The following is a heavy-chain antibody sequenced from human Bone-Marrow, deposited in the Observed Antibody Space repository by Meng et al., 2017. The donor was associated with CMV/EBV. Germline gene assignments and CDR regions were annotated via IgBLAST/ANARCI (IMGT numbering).Heavy chain of an antibody. CDR3: ARGGVVVVPAAISYYYYGMDV. J-gene: IGHJ6*02. Sequence: EGSLTLSCAASGFTFSSYAMHWVRPAPGKGLEWVAVISYDGSNKYYADSVKGRFTISRDNSKNTLYLQMNSLRAEDTAVYYCARGGVVVVPAAISYYYYGMDVWGQGTTVTVSS. V-gene: IGHV3-30*04. D-gene: IGHD2-2*01. CDR1: GFTFSSYA. CDR2: ISYDGSNK.